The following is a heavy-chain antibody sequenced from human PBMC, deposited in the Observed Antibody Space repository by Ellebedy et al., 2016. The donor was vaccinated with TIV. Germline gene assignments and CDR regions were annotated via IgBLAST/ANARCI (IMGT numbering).Heavy chain of an antibody. J-gene: IGHJ6*02. Sequence: ASVKVSCKASGYTFTSYGISWVRQAPGQGLEWMGWISAYNGNTNYAQKLQGRVTMTTDTSTSTAYMELRSLRSDDTAVYYCASAIPQGHQYGDDGHHYYGMDVWGQGTTVTVSS. CDR2: ISAYNGNT. D-gene: IGHD4-17*01. CDR1: GYTFTSYG. V-gene: IGHV1-18*01. CDR3: ASAIPQGHQYGDDGHHYYGMDV.